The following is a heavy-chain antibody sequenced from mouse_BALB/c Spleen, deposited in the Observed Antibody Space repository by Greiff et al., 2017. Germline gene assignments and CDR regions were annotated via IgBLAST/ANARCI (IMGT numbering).Heavy chain of an antibody. Sequence: DVMLVESGGGLVQPGGSRKLSCAASGFTFSSFGMHWVRQAPEKGLEWVAYISSGSSTIYYADTVKGRFTISRDNPKNTLFLQMTSLRSEDTAMYYCARRDGNYAMDYWGQGTSVTVSS. CDR3: ARRDGNYAMDY. CDR1: GFTFSSFG. CDR2: ISSGSSTI. D-gene: IGHD2-1*01. J-gene: IGHJ4*01. V-gene: IGHV5-17*02.